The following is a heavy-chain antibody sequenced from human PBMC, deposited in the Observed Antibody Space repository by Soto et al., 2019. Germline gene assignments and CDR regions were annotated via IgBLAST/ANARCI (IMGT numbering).Heavy chain of an antibody. CDR3: ARVQGGEFLKGSGMDV. Sequence: QVQLQESGPGLVKPSETLSLTCTVSGDSISRYYWSWIRLSPGKGLEWIGYIYYSGETNYNPSVKGRVTISVDRTKNQFSLKLSSVTAADTAVYYCARVQGGEFLKGSGMDVWGQGTTVTVSS. D-gene: IGHD3-10*01. CDR1: GDSISRYY. V-gene: IGHV4-59*01. J-gene: IGHJ6*02. CDR2: IYYSGET.